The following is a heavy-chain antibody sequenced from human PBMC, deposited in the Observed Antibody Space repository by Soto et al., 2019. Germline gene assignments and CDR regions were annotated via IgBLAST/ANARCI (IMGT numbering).Heavy chain of an antibody. D-gene: IGHD3-3*01. CDR3: ARLDPDFWTPSGH. CDR2: IIPIFGTA. Sequence: SVKVSCKASGGTFSSYAISWVRQAPGQGLEWMGGIIPIFGTANYAQKFQGRVTITADESTSTAYMELSSLRSEDTAVYYCARLDPDFWTPSGHWGQGTLVTVSS. J-gene: IGHJ1*01. CDR1: GGTFSSYA. V-gene: IGHV1-69*13.